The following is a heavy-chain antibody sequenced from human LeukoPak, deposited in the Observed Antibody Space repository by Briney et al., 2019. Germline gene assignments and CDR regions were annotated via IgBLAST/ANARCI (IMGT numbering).Heavy chain of an antibody. Sequence: SVKVSCTASGGTFSSYAISWVRQAPGQGLEWMGGIIPIFGTANYAQKFQGRVTITADESTSTAYMELSSLRSEDTAVYYCARSPYYYDSSGYQMGYFDYWGQGTLVTVSS. CDR3: ARSPYYYDSSGYQMGYFDY. J-gene: IGHJ4*02. V-gene: IGHV1-69*13. CDR1: GGTFSSYA. D-gene: IGHD3-22*01. CDR2: IIPIFGTA.